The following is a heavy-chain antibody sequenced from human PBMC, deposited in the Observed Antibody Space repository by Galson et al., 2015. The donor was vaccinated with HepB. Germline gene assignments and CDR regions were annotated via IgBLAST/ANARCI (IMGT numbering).Heavy chain of an antibody. V-gene: IGHV1-18*01. CDR1: GYTFTSYG. D-gene: IGHD6-6*01. CDR2: ISAYNGNT. J-gene: IGHJ4*02. CDR3: ARNPPRSRAARWGPSTHFDY. Sequence: SVKVSCKASGYTFTSYGISWVRQAPGQGLEWMGWISAYNGNTNYAQKLQGRVTMTTDTSTSTAYMELRSLRSDDTAVYYCARNPPRSRAARWGPSTHFDYWGQGTLVTVSS.